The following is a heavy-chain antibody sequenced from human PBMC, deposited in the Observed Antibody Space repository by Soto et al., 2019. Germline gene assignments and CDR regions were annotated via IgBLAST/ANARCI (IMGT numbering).Heavy chain of an antibody. Sequence: PGGSLRLSCAASGFTFSSYSMSWVRQAPGQGLEWVSSISGSTVSMYYADSVKGRFTISRDNSKNTLYLQLNSLRAEDTAVYYCAKRAMSSTLKLYYFDYWGQGALVTVSS. CDR1: GFTFSSYS. V-gene: IGHV3-23*01. CDR2: ISGSTVSM. J-gene: IGHJ4*02. D-gene: IGHD2-2*01. CDR3: AKRAMSSTLKLYYFDY.